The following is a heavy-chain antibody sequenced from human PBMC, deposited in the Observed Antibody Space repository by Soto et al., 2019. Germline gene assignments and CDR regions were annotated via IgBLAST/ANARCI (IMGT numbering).Heavy chain of an antibody. V-gene: IGHV4-59*01. J-gene: IGHJ6*02. Sequence: SETLSLTCTVSGSSIRGYYWSWIRHLPGKGLEWIGYMYNTGSTVYNPSFKSRVTISVDTSKNQFSLKLNSVTAADTAVYYCARDLWGYCGTDCYPLDVWGQGTTVT. CDR2: MYNTGST. D-gene: IGHD2-21*02. CDR3: ARDLWGYCGTDCYPLDV. CDR1: GSSIRGYY.